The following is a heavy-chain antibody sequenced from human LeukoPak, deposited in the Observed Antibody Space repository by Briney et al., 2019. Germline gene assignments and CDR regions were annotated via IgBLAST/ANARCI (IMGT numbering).Heavy chain of an antibody. CDR3: ARDLPQGNWNYGY. CDR1: GYTFTGYY. J-gene: IGHJ4*02. Sequence: ASVKVSCKASGYTFTGYYMHWVRQTPGQGLEWMGWINPNSGGTNYAQKFQGRVTMTRDTSISTAYMELSRLRSDDTAVYYCARDLPQGNWNYGYWGQGTLVTVS. CDR2: INPNSGGT. D-gene: IGHD1-7*01. V-gene: IGHV1-2*02.